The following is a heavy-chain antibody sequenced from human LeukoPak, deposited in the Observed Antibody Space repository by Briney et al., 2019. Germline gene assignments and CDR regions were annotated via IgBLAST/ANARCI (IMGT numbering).Heavy chain of an antibody. J-gene: IGHJ4*02. V-gene: IGHV3-30-3*01. CDR2: ISYDGSNN. D-gene: IGHD2-15*01. Sequence: GGSLRLSCAASGFTFSSYAMHWVRQAPGKGLEWVAVISYDGSNNYYADSVKGRLTISRDNAQNSLYLQINNLRAEDTAVYYCAGGQGYLIELWGQGTLVTVSS. CDR3: AGGQGYLIEL. CDR1: GFTFSSYA.